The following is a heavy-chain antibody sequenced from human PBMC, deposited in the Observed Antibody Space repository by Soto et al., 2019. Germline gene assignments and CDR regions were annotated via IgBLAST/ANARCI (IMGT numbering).Heavy chain of an antibody. CDR1: GYTFTSYG. D-gene: IGHD4-17*01. V-gene: IGHV1-18*01. CDR3: ARDGANGDYAYYYYGMDV. J-gene: IGHJ6*02. CDR2: ISAYNGNT. Sequence: ASVKVSCKASGYTFTSYGISWVRQAPGQGLEWMGWISAYNGNTNYAQKLQGRVTMTTDTPTSTAYMELRSLRSDDTAVYYCARDGANGDYAYYYYGMDVWGQGTTVTVSS.